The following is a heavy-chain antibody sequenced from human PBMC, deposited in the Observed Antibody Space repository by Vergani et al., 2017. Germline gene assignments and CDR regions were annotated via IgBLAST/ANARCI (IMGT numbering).Heavy chain of an antibody. CDR3: ARHIVVVPAAITMSAGYGMDV. Sequence: QVQLVQSGAEVKKPGSSVKVSCKASGGTFSSYAISWVRPAPGQGLGWMGRIIPIFGTANDEQKFQGRVTITADESTSTAYMELSSLRSEDTAVYYCARHIVVVPAAITMSAGYGMDVWGQGTTVTVSS. CDR2: IIPIFGTA. CDR1: GGTFSSYA. J-gene: IGHJ6*02. D-gene: IGHD2-2*02. V-gene: IGHV1-69*15.